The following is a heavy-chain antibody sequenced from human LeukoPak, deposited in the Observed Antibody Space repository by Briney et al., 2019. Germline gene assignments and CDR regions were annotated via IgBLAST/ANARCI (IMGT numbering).Heavy chain of an antibody. Sequence: GASVKVSCKASGYTFTSYGISWVRQAPGQGLEWMGWISAYNGNTNYAQKLQGRVTMTTDTSTSTAYMELRSPRSDDTAVYYCARDVDPLWFGELANSPDYWGQGTLVTVSS. CDR2: ISAYNGNT. V-gene: IGHV1-18*01. CDR3: ARDVDPLWFGELANSPDY. CDR1: GYTFTSYG. D-gene: IGHD3-10*01. J-gene: IGHJ4*02.